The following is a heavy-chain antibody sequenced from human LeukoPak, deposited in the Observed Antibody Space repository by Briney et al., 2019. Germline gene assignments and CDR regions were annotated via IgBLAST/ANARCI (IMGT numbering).Heavy chain of an antibody. Sequence: GGSLRLSCAASKFTFSSYAIHWVRQAPGKGLEWVSIISHDGSYKYYTDSVKGRFTISRDNSKNTLLLQMNSLRAGDTAVYYCARRSRDGWYFDYWGQGTLVTVSS. D-gene: IGHD5-24*01. CDR2: ISHDGSYK. CDR1: KFTFSSYA. V-gene: IGHV3-30*04. CDR3: ARRSRDGWYFDY. J-gene: IGHJ4*02.